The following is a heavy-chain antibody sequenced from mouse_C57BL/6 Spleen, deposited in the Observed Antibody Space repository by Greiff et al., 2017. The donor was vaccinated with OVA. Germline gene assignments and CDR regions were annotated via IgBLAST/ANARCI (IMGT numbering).Heavy chain of an antibody. CDR2: IYPSDSET. J-gene: IGHJ3*01. CDR1: GYTFTSYW. CDR3: ARIYDGGVY. D-gene: IGHD2-3*01. V-gene: IGHV1-61*01. Sequence: QVQLQQPGAELVRPGSSVKLSCKASGYTFTSYWMDWVKQRPGQGLEWIGNIYPSDSETHYNQKFKDKATLTVDKSSSTAYMQLSSLTSEDSAVFYWARIYDGGVYWGQGTRVTVSA.